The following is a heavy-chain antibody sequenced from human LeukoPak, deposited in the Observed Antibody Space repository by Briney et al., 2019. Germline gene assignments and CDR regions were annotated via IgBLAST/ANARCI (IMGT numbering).Heavy chain of an antibody. J-gene: IGHJ3*02. CDR1: GGTFISYA. D-gene: IGHD2-15*01. V-gene: IGHV1-69*05. CDR2: IIPIFGTA. Sequence: ASVKVSCKASGGTFISYAISWVRQAPGQGLEWMGGIIPIFGTANYAQKFQGRVTITTDESTSTAYMELSSLRSEDTAVYYCARDPRQRPYCSGGSCYQGDAFDIWGQGTMVTVSS. CDR3: ARDPRQRPYCSGGSCYQGDAFDI.